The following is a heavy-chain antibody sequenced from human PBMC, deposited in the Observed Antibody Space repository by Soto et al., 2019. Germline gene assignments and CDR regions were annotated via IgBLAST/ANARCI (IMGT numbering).Heavy chain of an antibody. Sequence: QVQLVQSGAEVKKPGASVKVSCKASGYTFTSYGISWVRQAPGQGLEWMGWISAYNGNTNYAQKLQGRVTMTTDTXTXXAYMELRSLRSDDTAVYYCAREGTYCGGDCSTFDYWGQGTLVTVSS. CDR1: GYTFTSYG. CDR3: AREGTYCGGDCSTFDY. V-gene: IGHV1-18*01. J-gene: IGHJ4*02. D-gene: IGHD2-21*02. CDR2: ISAYNGNT.